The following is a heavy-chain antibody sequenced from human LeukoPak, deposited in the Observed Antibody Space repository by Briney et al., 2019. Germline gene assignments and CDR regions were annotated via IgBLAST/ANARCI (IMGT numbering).Heavy chain of an antibody. CDR2: INHSGST. Sequence: SETLSLTCAVYGGSFSGYYWSWIRQPPGKGLEWIGEINHSGSTNYNPSLKSRVTISVDTSKNQFSLKLSSVTAADTAVYYCARKVAVAGFFDYWGQGTLVTVSS. V-gene: IGHV4-34*01. CDR3: ARKVAVAGFFDY. CDR1: GGSFSGYY. D-gene: IGHD6-19*01. J-gene: IGHJ4*02.